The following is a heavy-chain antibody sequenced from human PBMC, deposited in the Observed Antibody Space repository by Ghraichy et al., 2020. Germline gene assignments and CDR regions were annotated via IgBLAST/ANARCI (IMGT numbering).Heavy chain of an antibody. Sequence: ASVKVSCKASGYTFTSYAMNWVRQAPGQGLEWMGWINTNTGNPTYAQGFTGRFVFSLDTSVSTAYLQISSLKAEDTAVYYCARGYYDSSGYYGFGHPFDYWGQGTLVTVSS. D-gene: IGHD3-22*01. CDR2: INTNTGNP. V-gene: IGHV7-4-1*02. CDR3: ARGYYDSSGYYGFGHPFDY. CDR1: GYTFTSYA. J-gene: IGHJ4*02.